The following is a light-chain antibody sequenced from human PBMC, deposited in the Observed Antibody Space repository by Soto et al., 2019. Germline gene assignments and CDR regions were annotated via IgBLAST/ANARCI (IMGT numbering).Light chain of an antibody. CDR2: AAS. J-gene: IGKJ2*01. CDR1: RSFASSY. CDR3: HHFDSSPPYT. V-gene: IGKV3-20*01. Sequence: EIVLTQSPATLSLSPGERATLSCRASRSFASSYLAWYQHKPGQAPRLLIYAASSRATGIPDRFIGSGSGTDFTLTISRLEPEDSAVYYCHHFDSSPPYTFGKGTKVDIK.